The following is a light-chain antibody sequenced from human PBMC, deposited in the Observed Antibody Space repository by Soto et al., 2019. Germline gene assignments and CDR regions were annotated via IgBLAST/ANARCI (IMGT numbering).Light chain of an antibody. J-gene: IGKJ4*01. CDR2: DAS. Sequence: EIVLTQSPATLCLSPGERATLSCRASQSVATYLAWYQQKPGQAPRLLIYDASNRATGIPARFSGIGSGTDFTLTISSLEPEDFAVYYCQQRRNWPLTFGGGTKVDIK. CDR1: QSVATY. V-gene: IGKV3-11*01. CDR3: QQRRNWPLT.